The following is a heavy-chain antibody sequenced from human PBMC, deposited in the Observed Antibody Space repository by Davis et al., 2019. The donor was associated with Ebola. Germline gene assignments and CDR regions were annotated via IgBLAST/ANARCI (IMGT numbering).Heavy chain of an antibody. Sequence: MPSETLSLTCAVYGGSFSGYYWSWIRQPPGKGLEWIGEINHSGSTNYNPSLKSRVTISVDTSKNQFSLKLSSVTAADTAVYYCARVMYSSSSAPFDYWGQGTLVTVSS. CDR3: ARVMYSSSSAPFDY. CDR1: GGSFSGYY. D-gene: IGHD6-6*01. J-gene: IGHJ4*02. V-gene: IGHV4-34*01. CDR2: INHSGST.